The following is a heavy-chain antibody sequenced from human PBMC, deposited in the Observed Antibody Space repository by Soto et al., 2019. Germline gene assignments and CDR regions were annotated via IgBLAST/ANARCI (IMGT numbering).Heavy chain of an antibody. CDR1: GFTYESYA. V-gene: IGHV3-23*01. Sequence: EVQLLESGGGLVQPGGSLRLSCAASGFTYESYAMSWVRQAPGKGLEWVSGINSGGTVAHYADSVKGRFAISRDNSKNPLSLEMNSLRADDTGLSYCAISTGGFGGLFVVPSDYWGQGTLVTVSS. CDR2: INSGGTVA. D-gene: IGHD3-16*02. CDR3: AISTGGFGGLFVVPSDY. J-gene: IGHJ4*02.